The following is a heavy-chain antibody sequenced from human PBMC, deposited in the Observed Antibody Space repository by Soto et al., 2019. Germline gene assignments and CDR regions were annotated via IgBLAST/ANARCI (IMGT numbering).Heavy chain of an antibody. CDR2: VYHTGST. D-gene: IGHD6-19*01. CDR1: GASITTYY. J-gene: IGHJ4*02. Sequence: SETLSLTCDVSGASITTYYWSWIRQAPGKGLEWIGNVYHTGSTDYNSSLRSRVTISVDTSKNQFSLNMNSVTAADTAVYYCARRLFGSGWTLDSWGQGALVTVS. V-gene: IGHV4-59*13. CDR3: ARRLFGSGWTLDS.